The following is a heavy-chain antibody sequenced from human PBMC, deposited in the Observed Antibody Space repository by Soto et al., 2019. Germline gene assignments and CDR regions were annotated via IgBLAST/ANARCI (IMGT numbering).Heavy chain of an antibody. CDR2: ISGSGGST. CDR3: AKDRSRYYDSSGYRIPDAFDI. V-gene: IGHV3-23*01. J-gene: IGHJ3*02. CDR1: GFTFSSYA. D-gene: IGHD3-22*01. Sequence: GGSLRLSCAASGFTFSSYAMSWVRQAPGKGLEWVSAISGSGGSTYYADSVKGRFTISRDNSKNTLYLQMNSLRAEDTAVYYCAKDRSRYYDSSGYRIPDAFDIWGQGTMVTVSS.